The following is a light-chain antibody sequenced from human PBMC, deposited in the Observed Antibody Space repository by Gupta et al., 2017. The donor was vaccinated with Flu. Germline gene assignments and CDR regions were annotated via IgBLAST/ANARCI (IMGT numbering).Light chain of an antibody. Sequence: QSVLTQPPSVSEAPRQRVTISCSGSSSNIGNNAVNWYQQLPGKAPKLLIYYDDLLHSGVSDRFSGSKSGTSASLPTSGLQAEDEADYYCAASDASMNVLVFGGGTKLTVL. CDR1: SSNIGNNA. CDR2: YDD. V-gene: IGLV1-36*01. J-gene: IGLJ2*01. CDR3: AASDASMNVLV.